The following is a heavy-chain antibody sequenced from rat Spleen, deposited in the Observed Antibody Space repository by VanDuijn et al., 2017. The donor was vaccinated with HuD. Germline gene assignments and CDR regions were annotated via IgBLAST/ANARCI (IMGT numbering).Heavy chain of an antibody. J-gene: IGHJ3*01. Sequence: EVQLVESGGGLVQSGRSMKLSCAVSGLTFNNYYMAWVRQAPTKGLEWVASVSHDGVNTYYRASVKGRFTISRDNAKSTLYLQMDSLRSEDTATYYFARHPTYYGFDGDWFACWGQGTLVTVSS. V-gene: IGHV5-25*01. CDR1: GLTFNNYY. CDR2: VSHDGVNT. D-gene: IGHD1-9*01. CDR3: ARHPTYYGFDGDWFAC.